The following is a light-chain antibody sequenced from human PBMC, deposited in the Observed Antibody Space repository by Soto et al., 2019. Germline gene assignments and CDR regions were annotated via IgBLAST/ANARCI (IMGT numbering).Light chain of an antibody. J-gene: IGKJ2*01. V-gene: IGKV3-20*01. CDR3: QQFDDSPPAFT. CDR1: QTVSSKY. CDR2: GAS. Sequence: ESVLTQSTGTLSLSPGERATLSCRASQTVSSKYLTWYQQKPGQAPRLLIYGASIRATGIPDRFSGSRSGADFTLTIRKLEPEDFAVYYCQQFDDSPPAFTFGQGTKLEI.